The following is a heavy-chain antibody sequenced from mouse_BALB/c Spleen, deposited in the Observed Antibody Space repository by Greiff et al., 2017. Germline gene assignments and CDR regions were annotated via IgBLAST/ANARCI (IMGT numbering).Heavy chain of an antibody. Sequence: QVQLKESGPGLVQPSQSLSITCTVSGFSLTSYGVHWVRQSPGKGLEWLGVIWSGGSTDYNAAFISRLSISKDNSKSQVFFKMNSLQANDTAIYYCARNGIYYDYDVVDYWGQGTTLTVSS. V-gene: IGHV2-2*02. CDR3: ARNGIYYDYDVVDY. CDR1: GFSLTSYG. J-gene: IGHJ2*01. CDR2: IWSGGST. D-gene: IGHD2-4*01.